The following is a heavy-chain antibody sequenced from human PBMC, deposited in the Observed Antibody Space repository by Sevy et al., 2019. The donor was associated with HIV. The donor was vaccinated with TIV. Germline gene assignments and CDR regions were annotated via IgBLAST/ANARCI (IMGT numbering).Heavy chain of an antibody. J-gene: IGHJ4*02. V-gene: IGHV3-21*06. D-gene: IGHD3-22*01. CDR1: GFHFNYHD. Sequence: GGCLRLSCATSGFHFNYHDMHWVRQAPGKGLEWVSSISSNSKYLYYADSVKGRFTVSRDNARSSLFLQLSDLRAGDTALYYCARETGAADYADTSGFDYWGQGTTVTVSS. CDR2: ISSNSKYL. CDR3: ARETGAADYADTSGFDY.